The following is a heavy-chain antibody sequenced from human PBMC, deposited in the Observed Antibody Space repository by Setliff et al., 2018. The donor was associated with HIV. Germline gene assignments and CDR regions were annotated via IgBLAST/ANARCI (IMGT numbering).Heavy chain of an antibody. CDR2: INPSGGST. J-gene: IGHJ6*02. Sequence: ASVKVSCKASGYTFTSYYIHWVRQAPGQGLEWMGIINPSGGSTSYAQKFQGRVTMTRDTSTSTVYMELSSLRSEDTAVYYCAREGSGWYLTSYYYYGMDVWGQGTTVTVSS. V-gene: IGHV1-46*01. D-gene: IGHD6-19*01. CDR3: AREGSGWYLTSYYYYGMDV. CDR1: GYTFTSYY.